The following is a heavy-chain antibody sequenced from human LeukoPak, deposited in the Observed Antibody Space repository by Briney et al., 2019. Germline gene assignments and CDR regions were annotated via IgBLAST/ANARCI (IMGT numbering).Heavy chain of an antibody. V-gene: IGHV4-59*01. D-gene: IGHD3-22*01. CDR1: GGSISSYY. Sequence: PSETLSLTCTVSGGSISSYYWSWIRQPPGKGLEWIGYIYYSGSTNYNPSLKSRVTISVDTSKNQFSLKLSSVTAADTAVYYCARHTYYYDSSGYYYASGLDYWGQGTLVTVSS. CDR3: ARHTYYYDSSGYYYASGLDY. J-gene: IGHJ4*02. CDR2: IYYSGST.